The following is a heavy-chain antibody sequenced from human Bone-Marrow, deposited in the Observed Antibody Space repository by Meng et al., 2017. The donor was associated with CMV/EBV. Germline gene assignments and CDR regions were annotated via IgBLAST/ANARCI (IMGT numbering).Heavy chain of an antibody. J-gene: IGHJ6*02. Sequence: SVKVSCKASGGTFSSHAISWVRQAPGQGLEWMGRIIPILGIANYAQKFQGRVTITADKSTSTAYMELSSLRSEDTAVYYCARQAEDPVPAAKGYYYYYGMDVWGQGTTVTVSS. CDR1: GGTFSSHA. D-gene: IGHD2-2*01. V-gene: IGHV1-69*04. CDR3: ARQAEDPVPAAKGYYYYYGMDV. CDR2: IIPILGIA.